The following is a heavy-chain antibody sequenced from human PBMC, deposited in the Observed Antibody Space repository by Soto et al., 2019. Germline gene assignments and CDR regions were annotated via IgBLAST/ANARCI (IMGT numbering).Heavy chain of an antibody. Sequence: ASVKGSCKASGYTLTSYYMHWVRQAPGQGLEWMGIINPSGGSTSYAQKFQGRVTMTRDTSTSTVYMELSSLRSEDTAVYYCAREGHSSGWYLPHDYWGQGTLVTVSS. CDR1: GYTLTSYY. J-gene: IGHJ4*02. V-gene: IGHV1-46*03. D-gene: IGHD6-19*01. CDR2: INPSGGST. CDR3: AREGHSSGWYLPHDY.